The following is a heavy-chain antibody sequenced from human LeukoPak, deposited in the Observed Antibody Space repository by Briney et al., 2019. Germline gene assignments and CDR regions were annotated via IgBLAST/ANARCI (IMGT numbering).Heavy chain of an antibody. D-gene: IGHD5-18*01. CDR1: GYTFTNYG. Sequence: ASVKVSCKASGYTFTNYGFSWVRQAPGQGPEWMGWISASNGNTNYAQKFQGRVTLTRDTSASTAYMDLRSLRSDDTAVYFCARSGYSFGYHYFDPWGQGTLVTVSS. CDR2: ISASNGNT. V-gene: IGHV1-18*01. CDR3: ARSGYSFGYHYFDP. J-gene: IGHJ4*02.